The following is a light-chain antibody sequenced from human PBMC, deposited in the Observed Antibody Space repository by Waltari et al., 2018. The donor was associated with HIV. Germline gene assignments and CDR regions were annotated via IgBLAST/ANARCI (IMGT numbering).Light chain of an antibody. Sequence: DIVMTQSPDSLAVSLGERATINCKSSQSVLYSSNTKNYLAWYQQKPGQPPKLFIYWASTRESGVPDRFSGSVSGTDFTLTISSLQAEDVAVYYCQQYYSTLALTFGGGTKVEIK. J-gene: IGKJ4*01. CDR3: QQYYSTLALT. CDR2: WAS. V-gene: IGKV4-1*01. CDR1: QSVLYSSNTKNY.